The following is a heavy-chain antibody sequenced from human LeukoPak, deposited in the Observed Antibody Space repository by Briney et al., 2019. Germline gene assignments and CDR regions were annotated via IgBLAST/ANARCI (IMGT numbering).Heavy chain of an antibody. D-gene: IGHD3-10*01. CDR3: ARLWFGELLPLSYFDY. V-gene: IGHV4-34*01. Sequence: SETLSLTCAVYGGSFSAYYWIWIRQPPGKGLEWIGSIYYSGSTYYNPSLKSRVTISVDTSKNQFSLKLSSVTAADTAVYYCARLWFGELLPLSYFDYWGQGTLVTVSS. CDR2: IYYSGST. J-gene: IGHJ4*02. CDR1: GGSFSAYY.